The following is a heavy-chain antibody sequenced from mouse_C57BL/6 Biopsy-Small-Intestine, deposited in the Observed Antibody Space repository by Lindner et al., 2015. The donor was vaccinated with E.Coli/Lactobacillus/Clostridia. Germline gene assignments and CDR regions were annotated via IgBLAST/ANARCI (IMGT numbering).Heavy chain of an antibody. D-gene: IGHD3-1*01. CDR2: INTDSSLI. Sequence: VQLQESGGGLVKPGGSLKLSCAASGFTSSDYGMHWVRQAPEKGLEWIAYINTDSSLIYYADTVKGRFTISRDNATNTLFLQMTSLRSEDTAMYYCARPLSSEWGQGTLVTVSA. J-gene: IGHJ3*02. V-gene: IGHV5-17*01. CDR1: GFTSSDYG. CDR3: ARPLSSE.